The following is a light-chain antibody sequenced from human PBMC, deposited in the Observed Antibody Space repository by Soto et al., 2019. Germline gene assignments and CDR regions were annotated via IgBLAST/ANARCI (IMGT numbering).Light chain of an antibody. CDR2: EAS. V-gene: IGLV2-8*01. CDR3: SSYAGSTVV. J-gene: IGLJ2*01. Sequence: QSVLTQPPSASESPGQSVTISCTGTSSDVGGYNYVSWYQQHPGKAPKLIIYEASKRPSGVPDRFSGSKSGNTASLTVSGLQAEDEADYYCSSYAGSTVVFGGGTKLTVL. CDR1: SSDVGGYNY.